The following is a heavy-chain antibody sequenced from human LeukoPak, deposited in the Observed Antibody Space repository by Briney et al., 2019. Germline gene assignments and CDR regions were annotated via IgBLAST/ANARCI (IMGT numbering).Heavy chain of an antibody. Sequence: SETLSLTCTVSGGSISSYYWSWIRQPAGKGLEWIGRIYTSGSTNYNPSLKSRVTMSVDTSKNQFSLKLSSVTAADTAVYYCARAGDQSMVVAASNWFDPWGQGTLVTVSS. CDR3: ARAGDQSMVVAASNWFDP. CDR1: GGSISSYY. V-gene: IGHV4-4*07. D-gene: IGHD2-15*01. J-gene: IGHJ5*02. CDR2: IYTSGST.